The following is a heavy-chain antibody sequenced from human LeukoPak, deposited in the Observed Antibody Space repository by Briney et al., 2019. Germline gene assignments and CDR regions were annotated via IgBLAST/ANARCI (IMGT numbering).Heavy chain of an antibody. CDR2: IYSGGST. D-gene: IGHD7-27*01. J-gene: IGHJ4*02. Sequence: GGSLRLSCAGSGFIVSSNYMSWVRQAPGKGLEWVSVIYSGGSTYYADSVKGRFTISRDNSKNTLYLQMNSLRAEDTAVYYCARDLNWGHDYWGQGTLVTVSS. CDR1: GFIVSSNY. CDR3: ARDLNWGHDY. V-gene: IGHV3-53*01.